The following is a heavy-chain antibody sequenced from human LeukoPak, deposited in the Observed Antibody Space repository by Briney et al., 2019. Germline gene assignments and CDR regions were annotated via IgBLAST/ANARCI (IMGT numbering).Heavy chain of an antibody. CDR2: ISSSSSYT. D-gene: IGHD5-12*01. V-gene: IGHV3-11*03. CDR1: GFTFSDYY. J-gene: IGHJ5*02. CDR3: AGSGYDPNWFDP. Sequence: KPGGSLRLSCAASGFTFSDYYMSWIRQAPGKGLEWVSYISSSSSYTNYADSVKGRFTISRDNAKDSLYLQVNSLRAEDTAVYYCAGSGYDPNWFDPWGQGTLVTVSS.